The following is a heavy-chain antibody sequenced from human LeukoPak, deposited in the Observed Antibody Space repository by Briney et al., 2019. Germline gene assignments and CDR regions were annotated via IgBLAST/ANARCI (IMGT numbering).Heavy chain of an antibody. Sequence: SVKVSCKASGGTFSSYTISWVRQAPGQGLEWMGGIIPIFGTANYAQKFQGRVTITADESTSTAYMELSSLRSEDTAVYYCARDQPYFWSGYYSSRWFDPWGQGTLVTVSS. D-gene: IGHD3-3*01. CDR1: GGTFSSYT. CDR3: ARDQPYFWSGYYSSRWFDP. V-gene: IGHV1-69*13. J-gene: IGHJ5*02. CDR2: IIPIFGTA.